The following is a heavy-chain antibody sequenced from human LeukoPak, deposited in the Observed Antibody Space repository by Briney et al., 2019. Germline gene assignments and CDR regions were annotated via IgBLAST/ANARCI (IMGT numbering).Heavy chain of an antibody. CDR3: ALLTVASDFDY. CDR1: RFPFSIYE. V-gene: IGHV3-48*03. CDR2: IHSSGTVK. D-gene: IGHD5-12*01. J-gene: IGHJ4*02. Sequence: PGGSLRLSCVVSRFPFSIYEMNWVRQAPGKGLEWVSNIHSSGTVKYDSDSVKGRFSISRDNAKSSLYLQMNSLRVEDTAVYYCALLTVASDFDYWGQGALVTVSS.